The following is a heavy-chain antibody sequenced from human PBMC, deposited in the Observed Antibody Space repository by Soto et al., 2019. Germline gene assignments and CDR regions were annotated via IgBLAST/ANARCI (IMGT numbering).Heavy chain of an antibody. CDR1: GGSISSYY. V-gene: IGHV4-59*01. J-gene: IGHJ5*02. CDR3: ARDHGYSGYDINWFDP. D-gene: IGHD5-12*01. CDR2: IYYSGST. Sequence: SETLSLTCTVSGGSISSYYWSWIRQPPGKGLEWIGYIYYSGSTNYNPSLKSRVTISVDTSKNQFSLKLSSVTAADMAVYYCARDHGYSGYDINWFDPWGQGTLVTVSS.